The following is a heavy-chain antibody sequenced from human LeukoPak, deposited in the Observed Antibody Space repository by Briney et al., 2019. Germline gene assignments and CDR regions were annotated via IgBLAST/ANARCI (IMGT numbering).Heavy chain of an antibody. CDR3: ARDHGDHDAFDI. V-gene: IGHV4-34*01. Sequence: SETLSLTCAVYGASFGGYYWTWIRQSPGRGLEWIGEINHSGSTNYNPSLKSRVTISLHTSENQFSLKLSSVTAADTAVYYCARDHGDHDAFDIWGQGTMVTVSS. CDR2: INHSGST. D-gene: IGHD3-10*01. J-gene: IGHJ3*02. CDR1: GASFGGYY.